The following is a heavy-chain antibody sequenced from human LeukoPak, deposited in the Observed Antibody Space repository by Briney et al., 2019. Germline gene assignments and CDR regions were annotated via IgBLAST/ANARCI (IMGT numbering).Heavy chain of an antibody. D-gene: IGHD3-10*01. CDR1: GFTFSSYA. CDR2: ISGSGGST. CDR3: ARDQELWFEPIYYYYGMDV. J-gene: IGHJ6*02. V-gene: IGHV3-23*01. Sequence: GGSLRLSCAASGFTFSSYAMSWVRQAPEKGLEWVSAISGSGGSTYYADSVKGRFTISRDNSKNTLYLQMNSLRAEDTAVYYCARDQELWFEPIYYYYGMDVWGQGTTVTVSS.